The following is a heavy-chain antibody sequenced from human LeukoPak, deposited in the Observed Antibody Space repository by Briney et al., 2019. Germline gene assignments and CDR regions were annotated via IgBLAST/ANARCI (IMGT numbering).Heavy chain of an antibody. CDR3: ARGQRAHVEWYYYMDV. J-gene: IGHJ6*03. V-gene: IGHV3-30*03. CDR1: GFTFSSYW. D-gene: IGHD1-26*01. Sequence: GSLRLSCAASGFTFSSYWMSWVRQAPGKGLEWVAVISYDGSNKYYADSVKGRFTISRDNSKNTLYLQMNSLRADDTAVYYCARGQRAHVEWYYYMDVWGKGTTVTVSS. CDR2: ISYDGSNK.